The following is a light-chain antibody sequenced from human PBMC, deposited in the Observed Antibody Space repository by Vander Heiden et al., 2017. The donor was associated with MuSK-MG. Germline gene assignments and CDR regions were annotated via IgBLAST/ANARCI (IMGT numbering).Light chain of an antibody. J-gene: IGKJ4*02. V-gene: IGKV3-11*01. CDR3: QQRSSWPLT. CDR1: QSVGNY. CDR2: DVS. Sequence: EIVLPQSPATLSLSPGQGATLSCRASQSVGNYLAWYQQKPGQAPRPLIYDVSYRAAGIPARFSGSGSGTDFTLTISSLEPEDSAIYYCQQRSSWPLTFGGGTKVEIK.